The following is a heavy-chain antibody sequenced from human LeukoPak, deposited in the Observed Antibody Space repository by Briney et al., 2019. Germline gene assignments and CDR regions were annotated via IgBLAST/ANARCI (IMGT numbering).Heavy chain of an antibody. CDR1: GYTLTELS. V-gene: IGHV1-24*01. D-gene: IGHD2-15*01. CDR3: ATGVVVAAKSGFDH. CDR2: FDPEDGET. Sequence: ASVKVSCKVSGYTLTELSMHWVRQAPGKGLEWMGGFDPEDGETIYAQKFQGRVTMTEDTSTDTAYMELSSLRSEDTAVYYCATGVVVAAKSGFDHWGQGTLVTVSS. J-gene: IGHJ4*02.